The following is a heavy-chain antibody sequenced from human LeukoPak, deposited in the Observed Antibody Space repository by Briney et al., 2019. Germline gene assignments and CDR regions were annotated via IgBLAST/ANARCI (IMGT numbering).Heavy chain of an antibody. J-gene: IGHJ4*02. D-gene: IGHD3-9*01. Sequence: PGGSLRLSXAASGFTFSSYAMSWVGQAPGKGLEWVPAISGSGGSTYYADSVKGRFTISRDNSKNTLYLQMNSLRAEDTAVYYCAKVKNHILTGYYPYYFDYWGQGTLVTVSS. CDR1: GFTFSSYA. CDR2: ISGSGGST. V-gene: IGHV3-23*01. CDR3: AKVKNHILTGYYPYYFDY.